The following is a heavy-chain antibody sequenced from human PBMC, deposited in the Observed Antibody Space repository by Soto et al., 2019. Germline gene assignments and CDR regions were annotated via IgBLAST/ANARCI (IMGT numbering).Heavy chain of an antibody. V-gene: IGHV3-33*01. CDR2: IWYDGSNK. CDR1: GFTFSSYG. D-gene: IGHD1-7*01. J-gene: IGHJ4*02. CDR3: ARAPPRGNWNFGGLDY. Sequence: GGSLRLSCAASGFTFSSYGMHWVRQAPGKGLEWVAVIWYDGSNKYYADSVKGRFTISRDNSKNTLYLQMNSLRAEDTAVYYCARAPPRGNWNFGGLDYWGQGTLVTVSS.